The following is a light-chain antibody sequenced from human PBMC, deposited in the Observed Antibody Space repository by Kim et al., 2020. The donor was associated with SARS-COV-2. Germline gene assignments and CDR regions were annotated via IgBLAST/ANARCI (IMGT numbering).Light chain of an antibody. J-gene: IGLJ3*02. V-gene: IGLV6-57*04. CDR1: SGSIASKY. CDR2: GDD. Sequence: LTQPHSVSESPGQTVSISCTRSSGSIASKYVQWYQRRPGSAPTTLIYGDDQRPSGVPDRFSASIDTSSNSASLIISGLKTEDEADYYCQSYDNDNHGVFGGGTQLTVL. CDR3: QSYDNDNHGV.